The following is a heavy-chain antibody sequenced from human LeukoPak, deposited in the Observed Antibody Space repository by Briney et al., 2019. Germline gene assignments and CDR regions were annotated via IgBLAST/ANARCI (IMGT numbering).Heavy chain of an antibody. Sequence: GGSLRLSCAASGFILRTYAMSWVRQAPGKGLEWVSAISATGYATYYADSVRGRFTISTDTSKSTAYLQMNNLRAEDTAVYYCARGGGQHHFDYWGQGTLVTVSS. J-gene: IGHJ4*02. D-gene: IGHD2-15*01. CDR2: ISATGYAT. V-gene: IGHV3-23*01. CDR3: ARGGGQHHFDY. CDR1: GFILRTYA.